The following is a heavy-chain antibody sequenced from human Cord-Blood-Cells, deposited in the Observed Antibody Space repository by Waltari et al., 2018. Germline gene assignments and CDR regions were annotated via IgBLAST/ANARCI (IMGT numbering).Heavy chain of an antibody. J-gene: IGHJ6*02. CDR1: GGSISSYY. D-gene: IGHD6-13*01. Sequence: QVQLQESGPGLVKPSETLSLTCTVSGGSISSYYWSWIRQPPGKGLEWIGYIYYSGSTNYNPSLKSRVTISVDTSKNQFSLKLSSVTAADTAVYYCARAKGADSSSWFYYYGMDVWGQGTTVTVSS. V-gene: IGHV4-59*01. CDR2: IYYSGST. CDR3: ARAKGADSSSWFYYYGMDV.